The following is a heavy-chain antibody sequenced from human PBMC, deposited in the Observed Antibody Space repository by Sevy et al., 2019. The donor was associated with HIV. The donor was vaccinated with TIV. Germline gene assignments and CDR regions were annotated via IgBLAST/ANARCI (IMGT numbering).Heavy chain of an antibody. J-gene: IGHJ4*02. CDR3: ARFDCSSTSCYLGEDY. D-gene: IGHD2-2*01. V-gene: IGHV1-69*13. CDR2: IIPIFGTA. Sequence: ASVKVSCKASGGTFSSYAISWVRQAPGQGLEWMGGIIPIFGTANYAQKFQGRVTITADESTSTAYMELSSLRSEDTAVYYCARFDCSSTSCYLGEDYWGQGTLVTVSS. CDR1: GGTFSSYA.